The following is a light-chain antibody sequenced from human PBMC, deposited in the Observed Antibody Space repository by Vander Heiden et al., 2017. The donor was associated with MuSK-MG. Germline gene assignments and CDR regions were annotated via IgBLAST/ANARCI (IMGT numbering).Light chain of an antibody. CDR1: NIGSKS. Sequence: YVLTQPPPVSVAPGKTARITCGGNNIGSKSVHWYQQKPGQAPVLVIYYDSDRPSGIPERFSGSNSGNTATLTISRVEAGDEADYYCQVWDSSSDHVVFGGGTKLTVL. V-gene: IGLV3-21*04. CDR3: QVWDSSSDHVV. J-gene: IGLJ2*01. CDR2: YDS.